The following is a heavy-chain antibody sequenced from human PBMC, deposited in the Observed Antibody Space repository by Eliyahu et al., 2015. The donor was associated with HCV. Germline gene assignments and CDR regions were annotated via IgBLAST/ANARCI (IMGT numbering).Heavy chain of an antibody. Sequence: EVQLLGSGGGLVQPGGSLRLSCXGTGFXFXNLAMAWVRQAPGQGLEXVSTISGSGGGTFYADSVKGRFTISRDNSKNTLFLQMNSLRAEDTAVYYCARDRTSGTYYNVGSHWGQGTLVSVSS. CDR1: GFXFXNLA. V-gene: IGHV3-23*01. CDR2: ISGSGGGT. CDR3: ARDRTSGTYYNVGSH. J-gene: IGHJ4*02. D-gene: IGHD3-10*01.